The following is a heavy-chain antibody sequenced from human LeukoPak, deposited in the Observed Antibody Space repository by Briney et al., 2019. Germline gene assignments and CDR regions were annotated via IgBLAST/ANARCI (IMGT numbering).Heavy chain of an antibody. CDR1: GVTFSSYA. J-gene: IGHJ4*02. CDR3: ARDFEGSGSYYGGLDY. V-gene: IGHV3-30*04. Sequence: PGESLRLSCAASGVTFSSYAMHWVRQAPGKGLEWVAVISYDGSNKYYADSVKGRFTISRDNSKNTLYLQMNSLRAEDTAVYYCARDFEGSGSYYGGLDYWGQGTLVTVSS. D-gene: IGHD3-10*01. CDR2: ISYDGSNK.